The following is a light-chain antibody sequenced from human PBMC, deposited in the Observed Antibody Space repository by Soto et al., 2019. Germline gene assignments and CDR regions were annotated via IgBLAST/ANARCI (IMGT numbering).Light chain of an antibody. V-gene: IGLV2-14*01. Sequence: QSVLIQPASVSGSPGQSITISCTGTGSDVGGYNSVSWYQQHPGKAPKLVIYDVNNRPSGVSNRFSGSKSGNTASLTISGLQAEDEADYYCCSWTISSPYVFGTGTKVTVL. CDR2: DVN. CDR3: CSWTISSPYV. J-gene: IGLJ1*01. CDR1: GSDVGGYNS.